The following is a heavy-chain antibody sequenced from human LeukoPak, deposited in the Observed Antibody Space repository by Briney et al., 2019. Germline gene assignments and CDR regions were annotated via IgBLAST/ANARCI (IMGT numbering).Heavy chain of an antibody. D-gene: IGHD2-2*01. CDR1: GFTFSSYG. V-gene: IGHV3-33*01. CDR2: IWYDGSNK. CDR3: AREGYCSSTSCSWFDY. Sequence: PGGSLRLSCAASGFTFSSYGMHWVRQAPGKGLEGGAVIWYDGSNKYYADSVKGRFTISRDNSKNTLYLQMNSLRAEDTAVYYCAREGYCSSTSCSWFDYWGQGTLVTVSS. J-gene: IGHJ4*02.